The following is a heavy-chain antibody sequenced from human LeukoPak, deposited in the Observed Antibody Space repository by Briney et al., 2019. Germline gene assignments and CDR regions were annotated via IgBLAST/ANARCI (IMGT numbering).Heavy chain of an antibody. CDR1: GYTFTGSY. V-gene: IGHV1-8*02. CDR2: MNPNSGNT. J-gene: IGHJ6*02. D-gene: IGHD3-3*01. Sequence: ASVKVSCKASGYTFTGSYIHWVRQAPGQGLEWMGWMNPNSGNTGYAQKFPGRVTMTRNTSISTAYMELSSLRSEDTAVYYCARGPRYYDFWSGYYTPSYYGMDVWGQGTTVTVSS. CDR3: ARGPRYYDFWSGYYTPSYYGMDV.